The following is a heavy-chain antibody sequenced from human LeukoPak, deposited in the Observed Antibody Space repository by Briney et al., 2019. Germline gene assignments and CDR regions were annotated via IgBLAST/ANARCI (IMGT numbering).Heavy chain of an antibody. CDR1: GFAFSSYA. J-gene: IGHJ4*02. CDR3: ARDRMGGSFDY. V-gene: IGHV3-48*01. CDR2: ITGDSGTI. Sequence: GGSLRLSCAASGFAFSSYAMNWVRHAPGKGLELVSFITGDSGTIYYVDSMKGRFTISRDNAKNSLYLQIDNLRAEDTAVYYCARDRMGGSFDYWGQGTPVTVSS. D-gene: IGHD2-15*01.